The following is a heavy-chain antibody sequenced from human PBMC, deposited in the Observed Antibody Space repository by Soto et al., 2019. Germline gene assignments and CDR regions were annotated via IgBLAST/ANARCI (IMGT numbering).Heavy chain of an antibody. CDR1: GFTFSSYA. D-gene: IGHD3-3*01. V-gene: IGHV3-30-3*01. CDR3: ARDLVPGGYYKTDYYYYGMDV. Sequence: GGSLRLSCAASGFTFSSYAMHWVRQAPGKGLEWVAVISYDGSNKYYADSVKGRFTISRDNSKNTLYLQMNSLRAEDTAVYYCARDLVPGGYYKTDYYYYGMDVWGQGTTVTVSS. J-gene: IGHJ6*02. CDR2: ISYDGSNK.